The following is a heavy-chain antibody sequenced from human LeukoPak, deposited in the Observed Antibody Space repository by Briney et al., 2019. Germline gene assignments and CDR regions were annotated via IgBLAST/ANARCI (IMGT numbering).Heavy chain of an antibody. V-gene: IGHV3-21*06. CDR1: GFTFSTFA. CDR2: ITGSGPYI. CDR3: VRDVGAVRGEVYFDY. D-gene: IGHD3-16*01. Sequence: PGGSLRLSCAASGFTFSTFAMHWVRLSPGKGLEWVSSITGSGPYILYADSVKRRFTISRDNTKNLLYLEMNSLRAEDTATYYCVRDVGAVRGEVYFDYWGQGTLVTVSS. J-gene: IGHJ4*02.